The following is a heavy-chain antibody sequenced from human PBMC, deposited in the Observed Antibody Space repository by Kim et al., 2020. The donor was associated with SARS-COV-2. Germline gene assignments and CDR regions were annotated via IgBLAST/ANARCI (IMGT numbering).Heavy chain of an antibody. J-gene: IGHJ4*02. Sequence: GGSPRLSCAASGFAVNSNFMTWIRQSPGRGLEWVAVIFSGGSISYGESVKDRFTISRDISRNTVHLQMNSLRVEDTAVYYCARGMDTAFDSWGQGTLVTV. CDR3: ARGMDTAFDS. CDR2: IFSGGSI. D-gene: IGHD5-18*01. CDR1: GFAVNSNF. V-gene: IGHV3-66*01.